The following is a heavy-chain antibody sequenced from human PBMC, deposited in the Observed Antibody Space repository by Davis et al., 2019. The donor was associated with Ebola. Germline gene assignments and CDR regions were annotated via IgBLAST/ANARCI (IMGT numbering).Heavy chain of an antibody. CDR3: AEGGTNNFLGAN. D-gene: IGHD2-8*01. J-gene: IGHJ4*02. Sequence: GESLTISCAASGFTFSNFAMSWVRQAPGGGLEWVAGISATGVDKNYADSVGGRFSISRDDSKKTLYLQMDSLRAEDTAVFYCAEGGTNNFLGANWGQGTLVTVSS. CDR1: GFTFSNFA. V-gene: IGHV3-23*01. CDR2: ISATGVDK.